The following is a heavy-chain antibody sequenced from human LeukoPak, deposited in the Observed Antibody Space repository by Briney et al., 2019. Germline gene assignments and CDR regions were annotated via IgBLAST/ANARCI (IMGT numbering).Heavy chain of an antibody. CDR1: GFTFSSYS. CDR3: VRLYDDYTNGHFDS. CDR2: ITSSSSYI. J-gene: IGHJ4*02. Sequence: GGSLRLSCAASGFTFSSYSMNWVRQAPGKGLEWVSSITSSSSYIYYADSVKGRFTISRDNAKNSLYLQLNSLRAEDTAVYYCVRLYDDYTNGHFDSWDQGTLVTVSS. V-gene: IGHV3-21*01. D-gene: IGHD4-11*01.